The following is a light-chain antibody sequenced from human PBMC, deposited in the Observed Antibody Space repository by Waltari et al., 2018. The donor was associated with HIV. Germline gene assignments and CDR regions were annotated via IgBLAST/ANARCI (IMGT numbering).Light chain of an antibody. Sequence: IVLTQSPGTLSLSPGERATLSCRASQSVSSSYLAWYQKKPVQAPRLLIYGASIRATGIPDRFSGSGCGTDFTLTISRLEPDDFAVYYCQQYDSSPPVSFGRGTRLEIK. CDR1: QSVSSSY. J-gene: IGKJ5*01. CDR3: QQYDSSPPVS. V-gene: IGKV3-20*01. CDR2: GAS.